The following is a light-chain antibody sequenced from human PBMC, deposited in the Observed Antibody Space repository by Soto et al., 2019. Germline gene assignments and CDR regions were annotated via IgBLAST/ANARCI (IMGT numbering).Light chain of an antibody. CDR2: GAS. V-gene: IGKV3-20*01. Sequence: EFVLTQSPGTLSLSPGERATLSCRASQSVSSSYLAWYQQKPGQAPRLLIYGASSRATGIPDRFSGSGSGTDFTLTISRLEPEDVAVYYCQQYGSLPRTFGQGTKVDIK. CDR1: QSVSSSY. J-gene: IGKJ1*01. CDR3: QQYGSLPRT.